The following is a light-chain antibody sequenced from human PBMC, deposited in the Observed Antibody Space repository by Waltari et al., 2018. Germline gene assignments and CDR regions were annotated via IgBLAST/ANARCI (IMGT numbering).Light chain of an antibody. J-gene: IGLJ3*02. V-gene: IGLV2-14*01. CDR3: SSYTRINTLM. CDR2: EVM. Sequence: QSALTQSASVSGSPGQSITISCTGTSNDVGFYNYVSWYQQHPGKPPKLMVYEVMNRPSGSSNRVSGSKSGNTASLTISGLQADDEADYYCSSYTRINTLMFGGGTKLTVL. CDR1: SNDVGFYNY.